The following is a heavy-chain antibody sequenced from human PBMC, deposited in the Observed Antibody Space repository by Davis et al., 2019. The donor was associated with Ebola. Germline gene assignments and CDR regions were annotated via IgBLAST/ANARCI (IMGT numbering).Heavy chain of an antibody. V-gene: IGHV4-59*01. CDR3: ARLGIGMKNWFDP. D-gene: IGHD7-27*01. CDR1: GGSISSYY. Sequence: SETLSLTCTVSGGSISSYYWSWIRQPPGKGMEWIGNIYHGGSTNYNPSLKSRVTISLDTSKKQFSLTLSSVTAADTAAYYCARLGIGMKNWFDPWGQGTLVTVSS. CDR2: IYHGGST. J-gene: IGHJ5*02.